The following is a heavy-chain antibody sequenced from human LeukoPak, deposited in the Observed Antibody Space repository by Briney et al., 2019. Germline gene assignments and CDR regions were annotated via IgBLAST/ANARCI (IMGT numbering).Heavy chain of an antibody. CDR2: MNPNSGNT. CDR1: GYTFTSYD. J-gene: IGHJ3*02. D-gene: IGHD3-3*01. Sequence: ASVKVSCKASGYTFTSYDINWVRQATGQGLEWMGWMNPNSGNTGYAQKFQGRVTMTRNTSISTAYMELRSLRSEDTAVYYCASRGALEWPQDDAFDIWGQGTMVTVSS. V-gene: IGHV1-8*01. CDR3: ASRGALEWPQDDAFDI.